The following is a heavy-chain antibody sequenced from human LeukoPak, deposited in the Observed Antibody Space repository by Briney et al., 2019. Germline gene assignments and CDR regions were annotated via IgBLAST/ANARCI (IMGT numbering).Heavy chain of an antibody. D-gene: IGHD5-12*01. J-gene: IGHJ4*02. Sequence: GGSLRLSCTASGFSFDFSAMSWVRQTPEKGLEWVATITGGGESTHFTDSVKGRFNISRDNSKNTVYLQMNSLRAEDTALYYCAKDKGYNTPSPKDFWGQGTLVTVSS. CDR1: GFSFDFSA. CDR3: AKDKGYNTPSPKDF. CDR2: ITGGGEST. V-gene: IGHV3-23*01.